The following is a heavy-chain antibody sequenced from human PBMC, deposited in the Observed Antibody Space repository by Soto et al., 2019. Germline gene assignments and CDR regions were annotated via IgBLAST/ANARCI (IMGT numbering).Heavy chain of an antibody. Sequence: SETLSLTCTVSGGSISSRTYFWGWIRQPPGKGLEWIGSIYYSGSTYYNPSLKSRVTISVDTSKNQFSLKLTSVSAADTAVYFCARGGLYDLWSGLFDWGQGIRVTVSS. CDR2: IYYSGST. CDR3: ARGGLYDLWSGLFD. J-gene: IGHJ4*02. V-gene: IGHV4-39*01. CDR1: GGSISSRTYF. D-gene: IGHD3-3*01.